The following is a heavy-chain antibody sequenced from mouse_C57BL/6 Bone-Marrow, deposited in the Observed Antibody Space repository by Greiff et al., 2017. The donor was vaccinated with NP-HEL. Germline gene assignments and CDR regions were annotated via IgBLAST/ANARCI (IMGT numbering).Heavy chain of an antibody. CDR1: GYTFTDYY. D-gene: IGHD2-3*01. J-gene: IGHJ2*01. V-gene: IGHV1-76*01. CDR2: IYPGSGNT. CDR3: ARGRWLLLYFDC. Sequence: VQLQQSGAELVRPGASVKLSCKASGYTFTDYYINWVKQRPGQGLEWIARIYPGSGNTYYNEKFKGKATLTAEKSSSTAYMQLSSLTSEDSAVYFCARGRWLLLYFDCWGQGTTLTVSS.